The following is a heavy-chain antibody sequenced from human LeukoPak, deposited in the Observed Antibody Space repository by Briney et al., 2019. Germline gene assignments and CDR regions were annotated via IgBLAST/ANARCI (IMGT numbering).Heavy chain of an antibody. V-gene: IGHV1-2*02. CDR3: ARDASYSSSWGDFDY. CDR1: GYTFTGYY. CDR2: INPNSGGT. D-gene: IGHD6-13*01. Sequence: GASVKVSCKASGYTFTGYYMHWVRQAPGQGLEWMGCINPNSGGTNYAQKFQGRVTMTRDTSISTAYMELSRLRSDDTAVYYCARDASYSSSWGDFDYWGQGTLVTVSS. J-gene: IGHJ4*02.